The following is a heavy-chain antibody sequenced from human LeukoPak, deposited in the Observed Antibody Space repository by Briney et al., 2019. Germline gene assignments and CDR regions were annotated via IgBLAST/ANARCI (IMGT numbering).Heavy chain of an antibody. V-gene: IGHV4-4*07. Sequence: PSETLSLTCTVSGGSISSYYWSWIRQPAGKGLEWIGRIYTSGSTNYNPSLKSRVTMSVDTSKNQFSLKLSSVTAADTAVYYCARLYGSGSYGVYYYYMDVWGKGTTVTISS. J-gene: IGHJ6*03. D-gene: IGHD3-10*01. CDR2: IYTSGST. CDR3: ARLYGSGSYGVYYYYMDV. CDR1: GGSISSYY.